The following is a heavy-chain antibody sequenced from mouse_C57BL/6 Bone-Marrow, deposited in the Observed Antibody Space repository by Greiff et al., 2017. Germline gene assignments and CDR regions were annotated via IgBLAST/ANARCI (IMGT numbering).Heavy chain of an antibody. CDR3: ASRGYYGSDDY. D-gene: IGHD2-2*01. CDR1: GYTFTSYW. J-gene: IGHJ2*01. Sequence: FQLQQPGAELVKPGASVKLSCKASGYTFTSYWMHWVKQRPGRGLAWIGRIDPNSGGTKYNEKFKSKATLTVDKPSSTAYRQLSGVTSEDYEVNYWASRGYYGSDDYWGQGTTLTVSS. CDR2: IDPNSGGT. V-gene: IGHV1-72*01.